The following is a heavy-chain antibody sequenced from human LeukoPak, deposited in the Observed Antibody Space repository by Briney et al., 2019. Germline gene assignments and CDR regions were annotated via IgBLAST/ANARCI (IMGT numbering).Heavy chain of an antibody. V-gene: IGHV3-7*01. D-gene: IGHD3-10*01. J-gene: IGHJ4*02. CDR2: IRQDGSTM. CDR3: VRDRGFGANDY. Sequence: GGSLRLSCAASGFTFSSYWMSWVRQAPGKGLEWVANIRQDGSTMSYVDSVRGRFTISRDNAKNSLYLQMSSLGAEDTAVYYCVRDRGFGANDYWGQGTLVTVSS. CDR1: GFTFSSYW.